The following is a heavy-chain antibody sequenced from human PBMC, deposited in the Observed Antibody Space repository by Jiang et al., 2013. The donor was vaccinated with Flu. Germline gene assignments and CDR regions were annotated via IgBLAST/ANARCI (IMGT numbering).Heavy chain of an antibody. CDR2: IYWDDDK. CDR3: AHRLVTGDGGFMFDY. Sequence: KPTQTLTLTCTFSGFSLSTSGVGVGWIRQPPGKALEWLALIYWDDDKRYSPSLKSRLTITKDTSKNQVVLTMTNMDPVDTATYYCAHRLVTGDGGFMFDYWGQGTLVTVSS. CDR1: GFSLSTSGVG. V-gene: IGHV2-5*02. D-gene: IGHD2-21*01. J-gene: IGHJ4*02.